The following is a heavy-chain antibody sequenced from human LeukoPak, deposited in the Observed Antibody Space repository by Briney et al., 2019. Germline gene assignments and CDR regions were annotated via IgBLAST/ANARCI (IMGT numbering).Heavy chain of an antibody. Sequence: GGSLRLSCAASGFTVSSNYMSWVRQAPGKGLEWVSVIYSGGSTYYADSVKGRFTISRDNSKNTLYLQMNSLRAEDTAVYYCARDRSIAAAVWGEVGFDPWGQGTLVTVSS. D-gene: IGHD6-13*01. V-gene: IGHV3-66*01. CDR2: IYSGGST. CDR3: ARDRSIAAAVWGEVGFDP. J-gene: IGHJ5*02. CDR1: GFTVSSNY.